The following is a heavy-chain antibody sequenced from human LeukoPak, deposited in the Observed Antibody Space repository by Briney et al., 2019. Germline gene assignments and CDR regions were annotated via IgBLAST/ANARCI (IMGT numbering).Heavy chain of an antibody. CDR1: GFIFSTYN. V-gene: IGHV3-23*01. CDR3: ARRAYNWGAFDI. CDR2: ISPSGGDT. Sequence: PGGSLRLSCAASGFIFSTYNMNWVRQAPGKGLEWVSTISPSGGDTYYADSVKGRFTISKDISKNTLYLQMNSLRAEDTAVYYCARRAYNWGAFDIWGQGTMVTVSS. D-gene: IGHD5-24*01. J-gene: IGHJ3*02.